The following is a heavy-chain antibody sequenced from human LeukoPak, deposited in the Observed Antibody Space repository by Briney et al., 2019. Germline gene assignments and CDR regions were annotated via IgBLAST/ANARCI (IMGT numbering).Heavy chain of an antibody. Sequence: ASVKVSCKASGYTFTSYGISWVRQAPGQGLEWMGWISAYNGNTNYAQKLQGRVTMTTDTSTSTAYMELRSLRSDDTAVYYCARATNLCSGGSCYSWDYYYYMDVRGKGTTVTVSS. CDR1: GYTFTSYG. V-gene: IGHV1-18*01. CDR2: ISAYNGNT. D-gene: IGHD2-15*01. J-gene: IGHJ6*03. CDR3: ARATNLCSGGSCYSWDYYYYMDV.